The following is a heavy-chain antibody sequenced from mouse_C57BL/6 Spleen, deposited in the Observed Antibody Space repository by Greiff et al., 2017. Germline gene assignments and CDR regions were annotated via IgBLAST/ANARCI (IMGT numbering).Heavy chain of an antibody. J-gene: IGHJ4*01. Sequence: QVQLKQSGAELVKPGASVKISCKASGYAFSSYWMNWVKQRPGKGLEWIGQIYPGDGDTNYNGKFKGKATLTADKSSSTAYMQLSSLTSEDSAVYFCARTPFITTVVATDAMDYWGQGTSVTVSS. CDR3: ARTPFITTVVATDAMDY. V-gene: IGHV1-80*01. CDR2: IYPGDGDT. D-gene: IGHD1-1*01. CDR1: GYAFSSYW.